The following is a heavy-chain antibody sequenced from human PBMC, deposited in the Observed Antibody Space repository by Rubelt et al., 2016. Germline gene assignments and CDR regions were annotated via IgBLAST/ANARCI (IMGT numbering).Heavy chain of an antibody. CDR3: ASDSSSWYGTEVYYFDY. J-gene: IGHJ4*02. CDR2: ISAYNGNT. Sequence: VSCKASGYTFTSYGISWVRQAPGQGLEWMGWISAYNGNTNYAQKLQGRVTMTTDTSTSTAYMELRSLRSDDTAVYYCASDSSSWYGTEVYYFDYWGQGTLVTVSS. D-gene: IGHD6-13*01. V-gene: IGHV1-18*01. CDR1: GYTFTSYG.